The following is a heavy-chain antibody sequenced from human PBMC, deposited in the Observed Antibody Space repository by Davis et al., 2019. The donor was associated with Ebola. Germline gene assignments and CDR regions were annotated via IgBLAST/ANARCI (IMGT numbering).Heavy chain of an antibody. Sequence: PSETLSLTCAVYGGSFSGYYWSWIRQPPGKGLEWIGEINHSGSTNYNPSLKSRVTISVDTSKNQFSLKLSSVTAADTAVYYCARLSGYPKPNFDYWGQGTLVTVSS. CDR1: GGSFSGYY. D-gene: IGHD3-3*01. CDR3: ARLSGYPKPNFDY. V-gene: IGHV4-34*01. J-gene: IGHJ4*02. CDR2: INHSGST.